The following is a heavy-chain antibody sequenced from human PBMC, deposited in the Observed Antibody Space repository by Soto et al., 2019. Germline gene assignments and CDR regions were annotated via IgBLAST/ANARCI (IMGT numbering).Heavy chain of an antibody. CDR2: INQDGSEK. J-gene: IGHJ3*02. Sequence: EVQLVESGGGLVQPGGSLRLSCAASGFFFPTYWMSWVRQAPGKGLEWVVDINQDGSEKYHVDSVKGRFTISRDNPKNSLYLQMNSLRAEDTAIYYCTRGGDYGGRQDAFDIWGHRTMVTVSS. V-gene: IGHV3-7*03. D-gene: IGHD4-17*01. CDR1: GFFFPTYW. CDR3: TRGGDYGGRQDAFDI.